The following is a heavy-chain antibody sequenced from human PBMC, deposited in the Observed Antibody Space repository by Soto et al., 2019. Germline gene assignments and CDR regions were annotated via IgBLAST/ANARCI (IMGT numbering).Heavy chain of an antibody. Sequence: GGSLRLSCAASGFTVSSNYMSWVRQAPGKGLEWVSVIYSGGSTYYADSVKGRFTISRDNSKNTLYLQMNSLRAEDTAVYYSARDRFSTRRSHWHYYYYGMDVWGQGTTATV. D-gene: IGHD3-3*01. V-gene: IGHV3-53*01. J-gene: IGHJ6*02. CDR2: IYSGGST. CDR3: ARDRFSTRRSHWHYYYYGMDV. CDR1: GFTVSSNY.